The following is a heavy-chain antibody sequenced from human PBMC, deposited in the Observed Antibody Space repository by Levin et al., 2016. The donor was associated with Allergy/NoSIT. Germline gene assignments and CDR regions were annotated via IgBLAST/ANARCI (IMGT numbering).Heavy chain of an antibody. CDR2: IIPILGIA. J-gene: IGHJ5*02. Sequence: SVKVSCKASGGTFSSYAISWVRQAPGQGLEWMGRIIPILGIANYAQKFQGRVTITADKSTSTAYMELSSLRSEDTAVYYCARDRATHPNWFDPWGQGTLVTVSS. V-gene: IGHV1-69*04. CDR1: GGTFSSYA. CDR3: ARDRATHPNWFDP. D-gene: IGHD5-12*01.